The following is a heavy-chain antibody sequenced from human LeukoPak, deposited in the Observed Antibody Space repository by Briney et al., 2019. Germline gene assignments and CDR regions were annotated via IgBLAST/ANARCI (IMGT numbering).Heavy chain of an antibody. CDR2: IKQDGSEK. Sequence: PGGSLRLSCAVSGFSSSSYWMSWVRQAPGKGLEWVANIKQDGSEKYYVDSVKGRFTISRDNAKNTLYLQMNSLRAEDTAVYYCAREHVIQDYWGQGTLVTVSS. J-gene: IGHJ4*02. CDR3: AREHVIQDY. D-gene: IGHD5-18*01. V-gene: IGHV3-7*01. CDR1: GFSSSSYW.